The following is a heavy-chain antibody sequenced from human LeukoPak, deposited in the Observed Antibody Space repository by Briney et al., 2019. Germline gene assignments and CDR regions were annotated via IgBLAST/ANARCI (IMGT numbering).Heavy chain of an antibody. Sequence: GGSLRLSCAASGFTFSSYEMNWVRQAPGKGLEWVSYISSSGSTIYYADSVKGRFTISRDNAKNSLYLEMNSLRAEDTAVYYCARAGDTMVRGYRTYYFDCWGQGTLVTVSS. CDR3: ARAGDTMVRGYRTYYFDC. V-gene: IGHV3-48*03. CDR1: GFTFSSYE. D-gene: IGHD3-10*01. J-gene: IGHJ4*02. CDR2: ISSSGSTI.